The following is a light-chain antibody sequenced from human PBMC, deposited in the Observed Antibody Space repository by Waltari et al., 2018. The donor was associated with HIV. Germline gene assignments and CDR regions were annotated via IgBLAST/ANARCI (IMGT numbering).Light chain of an antibody. V-gene: IGLV1-51*02. CDR1: SSNIGNTY. CDR3: GTWDSSLSAGGV. J-gene: IGLJ3*02. Sequence: QSVLTQPPSVSAAPGQKVTISCSGSSSNIGNTYVSWYQQLPGTAPKLLIYENNKRPSGIPDRFSVSKSGTSATLGITGLQTGDEADYYCGTWDSSLSAGGVFGGGTKLTVL. CDR2: ENN.